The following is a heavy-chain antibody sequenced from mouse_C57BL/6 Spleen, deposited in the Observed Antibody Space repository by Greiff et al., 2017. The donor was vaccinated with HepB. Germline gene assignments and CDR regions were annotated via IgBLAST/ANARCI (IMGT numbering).Heavy chain of an antibody. V-gene: IGHV3-6*01. J-gene: IGHJ3*01. D-gene: IGHD2-12*01. CDR3: AREFLRAWFAY. CDR2: ISYDGSN. CDR1: GYSITSGYY. Sequence: VQLKESGPGLVKPSQSLSLTCSVTGYSITSGYYWNWIRQFPGNKLEWMGYISYDGSNNYNQSLKNRISITRDTSKNQFFLKLNSVTTEDTATYYCAREFLRAWFAYWGQGTLVTVSA.